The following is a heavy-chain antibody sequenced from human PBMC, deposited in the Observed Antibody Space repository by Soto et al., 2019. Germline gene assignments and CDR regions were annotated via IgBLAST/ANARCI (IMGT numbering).Heavy chain of an antibody. CDR1: GGSFSGYY. J-gene: IGHJ6*02. Sequence: SETLSLTCAVYGGSFSGYYWSWIRQPPGKGLEWIGEINHSGSTNYNPSLKSRVTISVDTSKNQFSLKLSSLTAADTAVYYCARARITMVRGVIGYYYYGMDVWGQGTTVTVSS. CDR2: INHSGST. D-gene: IGHD3-10*01. V-gene: IGHV4-34*01. CDR3: ARARITMVRGVIGYYYYGMDV.